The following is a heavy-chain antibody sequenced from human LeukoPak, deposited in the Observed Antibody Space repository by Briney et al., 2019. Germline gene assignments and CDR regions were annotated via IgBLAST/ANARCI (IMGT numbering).Heavy chain of an antibody. CDR3: ARDSPAAGKENFDY. CDR1: GYTFTGYY. CDR2: INPNSGGT. Sequence: ASVKVSCKASGYTFTGYYMHWVRQAPGQGLEWMGWINPNSGGTNYAQKFQGRVTMTRDMSTSTVYMDLSSLRSEDTAVYYCARDSPAAGKENFDYWGQGTLVTVSS. V-gene: IGHV1-2*02. J-gene: IGHJ4*02. D-gene: IGHD6-13*01.